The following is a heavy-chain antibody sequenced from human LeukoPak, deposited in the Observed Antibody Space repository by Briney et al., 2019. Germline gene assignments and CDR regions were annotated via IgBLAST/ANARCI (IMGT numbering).Heavy chain of an antibody. CDR1: GGSISSSSYY. D-gene: IGHD1-1*01. CDR3: AGYLSPYYFDY. CDR2: IYYSGST. V-gene: IGHV4-39*07. Sequence: PSETLSLTCTVSGGSISSSSYYWGWIRQPPGKGLEWIGSIYYSGSTNYNPSLKSRVSISVDTSKNQFSLKLSSVTAADTAVYYCAGYLSPYYFDYWGQGTLVTVSS. J-gene: IGHJ4*02.